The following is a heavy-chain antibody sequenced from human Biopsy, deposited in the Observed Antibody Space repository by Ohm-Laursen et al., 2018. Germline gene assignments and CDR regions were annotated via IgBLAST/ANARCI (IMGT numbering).Heavy chain of an antibody. Sequence: TQTLTLTCSFSGFSLSARGMCVSWIRQAPGKALEWLARVDWDDYKDYSASLQTKLSISKDTSNDQVVLTVNKVDPADTATYYCARTPILIVSAGLVYRHRRHLQGMDVWGQGIAVTVS. V-gene: IGHV2-70*11. D-gene: IGHD6-13*01. CDR2: VDWDDYK. CDR1: GFSLSARGMC. J-gene: IGHJ6*02. CDR3: ARTPILIVSAGLVYRHRRHLQGMDV.